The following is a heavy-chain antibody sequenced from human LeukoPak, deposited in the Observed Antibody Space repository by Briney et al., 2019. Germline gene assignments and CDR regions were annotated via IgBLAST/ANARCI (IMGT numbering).Heavy chain of an antibody. D-gene: IGHD3-10*01. J-gene: IGHJ4*02. Sequence: ASVKVSCKASGYTFTGYYMHWVRQAPGQGLEWMGWINPNSGGTNYAQKFQGRVTMTRDTSISTAYMELRSLRSDDTAVYYCARDTMVRGVDYWGQGTLVTVSS. CDR1: GYTFTGYY. V-gene: IGHV1-2*02. CDR3: ARDTMVRGVDY. CDR2: INPNSGGT.